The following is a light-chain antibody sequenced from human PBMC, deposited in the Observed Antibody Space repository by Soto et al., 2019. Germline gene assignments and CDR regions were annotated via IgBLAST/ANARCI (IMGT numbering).Light chain of an antibody. Sequence: GDRVTITCRASQSISSWLAWYQQKPGKAPKLLIYDASSLESGVPSRFSGSGSGTEFTLTITSLQPDDFAVYYCQQYSIWRTFGQGTKVDIK. CDR3: QQYSIWRT. J-gene: IGKJ1*01. CDR1: QSISSW. V-gene: IGKV1-5*01. CDR2: DAS.